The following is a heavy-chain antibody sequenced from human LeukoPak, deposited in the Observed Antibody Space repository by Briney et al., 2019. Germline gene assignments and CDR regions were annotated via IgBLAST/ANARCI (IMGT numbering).Heavy chain of an antibody. CDR1: GGSFSGNY. J-gene: IGHJ5*02. D-gene: IGHD6-13*01. Sequence: SETLSLTCAVYGGSFSGNYWSWIRQPPGKGLEWIGEINHSGSTNYNPSLKSRVTISVDTSKNQFSLKLSSVTAADTAVYYCARAGGSSWSDWFDPWGQGTLVTVSS. V-gene: IGHV4-34*01. CDR2: INHSGST. CDR3: ARAGGSSWSDWFDP.